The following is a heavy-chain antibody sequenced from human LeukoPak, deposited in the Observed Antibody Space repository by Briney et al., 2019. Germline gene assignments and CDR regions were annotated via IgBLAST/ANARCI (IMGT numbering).Heavy chain of an antibody. CDR3: AKVHSLLYGSGSSDY. Sequence: PGGSLRLSCAAPGFTFSSYAMSWVRQAPGKGLEWVSAISGSGGSTYYADSVKGRFTISRDNSKNTLYLQMNSLRAEDTAVYYCAKVHSLLYGSGSSDYWGQGTLVTVSS. V-gene: IGHV3-23*01. CDR2: ISGSGGST. D-gene: IGHD3-10*01. J-gene: IGHJ4*02. CDR1: GFTFSSYA.